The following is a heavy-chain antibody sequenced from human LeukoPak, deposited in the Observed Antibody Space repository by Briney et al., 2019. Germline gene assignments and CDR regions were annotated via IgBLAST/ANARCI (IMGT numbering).Heavy chain of an antibody. J-gene: IGHJ4*02. D-gene: IGHD6-6*01. CDR3: ALIKRGSSSSTY. V-gene: IGHV1-2*04. CDR2: INPNSGGT. CDR1: GYTFTGYY. Sequence: ASVKVSCKASGYTFTGYYMHWVRQAPGQGLEWMVWINPNSGGTNYAQKFQGWVTMTRDTSISTAYMELSRLRSDDTAVYYCALIKRGSSSSTYWGQGTLVTVSS.